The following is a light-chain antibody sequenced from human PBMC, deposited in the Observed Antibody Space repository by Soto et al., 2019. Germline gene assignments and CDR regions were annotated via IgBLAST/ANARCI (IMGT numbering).Light chain of an antibody. J-gene: IGKJ5*01. CDR2: GAS. Sequence: IVLTQSPGTLSLSPGEIGALSCRASQSVSSNYVAWYQQKPGQAPRLLIYGASSRATGIPARFSGSGSGTDFTLTISSLEPEDFAVYYCQQRSNWPPITFGQGTRLEIK. V-gene: IGKV3D-20*02. CDR3: QQRSNWPPIT. CDR1: QSVSSNY.